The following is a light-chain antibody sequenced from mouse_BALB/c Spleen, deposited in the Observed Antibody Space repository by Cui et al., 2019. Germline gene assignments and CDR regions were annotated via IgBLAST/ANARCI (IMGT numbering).Light chain of an antibody. Sequence: DILMTQSPSSMSVSLGDTVSITCHASQGISSNIGWLQQKPGKSFKGLIYRGTNLEDGVPSRFSGSGSGADYSLTISSLESENFADYYCVQYAQFPFTFGSGTKLEIK. J-gene: IGKJ4*01. CDR3: VQYAQFPFT. CDR2: RGT. V-gene: IGKV14-100*01. CDR1: QGISSN.